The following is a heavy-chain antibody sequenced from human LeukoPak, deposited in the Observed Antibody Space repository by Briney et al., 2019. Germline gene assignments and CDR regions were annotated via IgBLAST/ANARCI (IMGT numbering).Heavy chain of an antibody. V-gene: IGHV4-59*08. CDR1: DGAIAGYS. J-gene: IGHJ5*02. Sequence: SETLSLTCTVSDGAIAGYSWSWIRQPPGKGLEWIGYIYYSGDTNYNPSLQSRVTVSVDTSKNQFSLKLNFVTAADTAMYYCARMFRSSWYINWFDPWGQGTLVTVSS. D-gene: IGHD6-13*01. CDR2: IYYSGDT. CDR3: ARMFRSSWYINWFDP.